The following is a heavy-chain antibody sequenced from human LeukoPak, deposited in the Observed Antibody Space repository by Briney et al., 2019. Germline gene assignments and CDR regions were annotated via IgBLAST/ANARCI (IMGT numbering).Heavy chain of an antibody. D-gene: IGHD2/OR15-2a*01. CDR3: ARDWFHAIDY. Sequence: GGSLRLSCAASGFTFSDTWMHWVRQAPGEGLVWVSRIRSDGGDTRYAESVKGRFTISRDNAKNTLYLQMNSLRAEDTAVYYCARDWFHAIDYWGQGTLVTVSS. J-gene: IGHJ4*02. CDR2: IRSDGGDT. CDR1: GFTFSDTW. V-gene: IGHV3-74*01.